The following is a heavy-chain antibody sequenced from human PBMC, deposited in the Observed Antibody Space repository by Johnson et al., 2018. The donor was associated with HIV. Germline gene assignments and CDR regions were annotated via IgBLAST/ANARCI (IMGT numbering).Heavy chain of an antibody. D-gene: IGHD4-17*01. Sequence: QVQVVESGGGVVQPGRSLRLSCAASGFTFSSYGMHWVRQAPGKGLEWVAVIWYDGSNKYYADSVKGRFTISRDNSKNTLYLQMNSRRAEDTAVYYCASWHGDYGNAFDIWGQGTMVTVSS. CDR2: IWYDGSNK. CDR1: GFTFSSYG. CDR3: ASWHGDYGNAFDI. J-gene: IGHJ3*02. V-gene: IGHV3-33*01.